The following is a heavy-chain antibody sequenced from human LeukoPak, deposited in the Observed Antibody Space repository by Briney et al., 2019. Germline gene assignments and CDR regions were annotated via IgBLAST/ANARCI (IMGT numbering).Heavy chain of an antibody. Sequence: SETLSLTCAVYGGSFSGYYWSWIGQPPGKGLEWIGEINHSGSTNYNPSLKSRVTISVDTSKNQFSLKLSSVTAADTAVYYCARRVGATHYYYYYMDVWGKGTTVTVSS. CDR1: GGSFSGYY. D-gene: IGHD1-26*01. J-gene: IGHJ6*03. CDR3: ARRVGATHYYYYYMDV. V-gene: IGHV4-34*01. CDR2: INHSGST.